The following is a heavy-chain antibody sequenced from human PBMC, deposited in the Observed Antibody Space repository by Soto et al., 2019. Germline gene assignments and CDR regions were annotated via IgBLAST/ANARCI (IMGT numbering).Heavy chain of an antibody. Sequence: ASVKVSCKASGYTFTGYYMHWVRQAPGQGLEWMGWINPNSGGTNYAQKFQGRVTMTRDTSISTAYMELSRLRSDDTAVYYCASSLSVTIFGVVIIPINYYYYGMDVWGQGTTVTVSS. CDR2: INPNSGGT. D-gene: IGHD3-3*01. CDR1: GYTFTGYY. J-gene: IGHJ6*02. CDR3: ASSLSVTIFGVVIIPINYYYYGMDV. V-gene: IGHV1-2*02.